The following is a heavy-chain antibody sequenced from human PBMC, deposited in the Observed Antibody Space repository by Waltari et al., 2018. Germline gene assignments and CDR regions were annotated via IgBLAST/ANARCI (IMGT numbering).Heavy chain of an antibody. V-gene: IGHV4-59*01. Sequence: QVQLQESGPGLVKPSETLSLTCTVSGGSISSYSWSWIRQPPGKGLEWIGYIYYSGSTNYNPSLKSRVTISVDTSKNQFSLKLSSVTAADTAVYYCARRILGWDYYYYMDVWGKGTTVTISS. CDR2: IYYSGST. D-gene: IGHD6-19*01. CDR3: ARRILGWDYYYYMDV. CDR1: GGSISSYS. J-gene: IGHJ6*03.